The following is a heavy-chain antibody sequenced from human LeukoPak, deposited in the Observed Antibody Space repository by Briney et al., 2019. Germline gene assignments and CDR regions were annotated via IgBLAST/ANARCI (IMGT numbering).Heavy chain of an antibody. V-gene: IGHV4-39*07. CDR2: FYYSGST. CDR1: GGSISSYY. CDR3: ARDPHYDTLTGLEDPFDI. D-gene: IGHD3-9*01. J-gene: IGHJ3*02. Sequence: SETLSLTCTVSGGSISSYYWGWIRQPPGKGLEWIGSFYYSGSTYYNPSLESRVTISVDKSKNQFSLKLSSVTAADTAIYYCARDPHYDTLTGLEDPFDIWGQGTMVTVSS.